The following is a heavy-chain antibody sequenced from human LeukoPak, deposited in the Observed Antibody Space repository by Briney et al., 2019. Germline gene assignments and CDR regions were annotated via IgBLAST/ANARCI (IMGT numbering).Heavy chain of an antibody. D-gene: IGHD1-26*01. CDR3: ARVESYFQYYFDY. J-gene: IGHJ4*02. CDR2: IYYSGST. CDR1: GGSISSNSYY. V-gene: IGHV4-39*01. Sequence: PSETLSLTCAVSGGSISSNSYYWGWIRQPPGKGLEWIGSIYYSGSTYYNPSLKSRVTISVDTSKNQFSLKLSSVTAADTAVYYCARVESYFQYYFDYWGQGTLVTVSS.